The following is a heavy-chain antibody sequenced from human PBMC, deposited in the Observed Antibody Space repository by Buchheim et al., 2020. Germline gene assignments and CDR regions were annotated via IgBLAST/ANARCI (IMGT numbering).Heavy chain of an antibody. Sequence: QQQLQESGPGLVKPSETLSLTCTVSGGSIRSHFWSWIRQHPVKGLEWIGYIHYSGSTNYNPSLKSRVTISVDASKNQFSLKLSSVTPADTAVYYCARGGGKAVTDRYSYYYMDVWGKGTT. CDR1: GGSIRSHF. CDR2: IHYSGST. D-gene: IGHD6-19*01. J-gene: IGHJ6*03. CDR3: ARGGGKAVTDRYSYYYMDV. V-gene: IGHV4-59*11.